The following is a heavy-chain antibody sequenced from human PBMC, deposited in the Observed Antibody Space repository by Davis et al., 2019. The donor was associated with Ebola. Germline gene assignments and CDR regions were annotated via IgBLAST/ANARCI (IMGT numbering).Heavy chain of an antibody. J-gene: IGHJ1*01. D-gene: IGHD6-13*01. V-gene: IGHV3-30*18. Sequence: GESLKISCAASGFTFSSYGMHWVRQAPGKGLEWVAVISYDGSNKYYADSVKGRFTISRDNSKNTLYLQMNSLRAEDTAVYYCAKAKNSSSWTFQHWGQGTLVTVSS. CDR2: ISYDGSNK. CDR3: AKAKNSSSWTFQH. CDR1: GFTFSSYG.